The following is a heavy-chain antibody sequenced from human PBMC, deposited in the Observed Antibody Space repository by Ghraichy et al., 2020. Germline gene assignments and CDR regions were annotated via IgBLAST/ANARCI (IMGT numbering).Heavy chain of an antibody. CDR2: MSSGGST. Sequence: LSLTCAASGFNVNNDYMTWVRQAPGKGLEWVSVMSSGGSTYYADSGKGRFTISTDISKNTLYLQMNNLRGEDTGMYYCARDRRRDGYNLHFWGQGTLVTVSS. CDR3: ARDRRRDGYNLHF. D-gene: IGHD5-24*01. V-gene: IGHV3-53*01. J-gene: IGHJ4*02. CDR1: GFNVNNDY.